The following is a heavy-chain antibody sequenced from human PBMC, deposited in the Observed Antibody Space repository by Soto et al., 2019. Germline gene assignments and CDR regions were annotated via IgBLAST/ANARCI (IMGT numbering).Heavy chain of an antibody. CDR1: GFTFSSYA. D-gene: IGHD6-13*01. CDR3: ARDQAAGGTISRYFQD. CDR2: ISGGGSTT. J-gene: IGHJ1*01. V-gene: IGHV3-23*01. Sequence: EVQLLESGGGLVQPEGSLRLSCEASGFTFSSYAMSWVRQAPGKGLEWVSGISGGGSTTYYADSVKGRFTISRDNSKHTLYLQVTRLRAEDTAVYYCARDQAAGGTISRYFQDWGQGTLVTVSS.